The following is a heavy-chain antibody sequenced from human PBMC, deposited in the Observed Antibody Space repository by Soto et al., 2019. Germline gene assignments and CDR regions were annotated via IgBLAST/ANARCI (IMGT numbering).Heavy chain of an antibody. V-gene: IGHV1-3*04. D-gene: IGHD2-2*01. Sequence: QVNLVQSGAEVKKPGASVKVSCKASGYTFTANAMHWVRQVPGQRFEWMGWIFTDNGYTVYSQNFQGRVTITRDTSANTAYMDLSSLTSEDTAIYYCARGYQGSFDMWGQGTMVTVSS. CDR3: ARGYQGSFDM. J-gene: IGHJ3*02. CDR2: IFTDNGYT. CDR1: GYTFTANA.